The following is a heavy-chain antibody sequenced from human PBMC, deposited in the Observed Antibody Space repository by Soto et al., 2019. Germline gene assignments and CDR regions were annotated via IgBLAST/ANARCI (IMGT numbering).Heavy chain of an antibody. D-gene: IGHD5-12*01. CDR3: ARDWHIVATLVNSGGLGY. CDR2: IWYDGSNK. V-gene: IGHV3-33*01. Sequence: GGSLRLSCAASGFTFSSYGMHWVRQAPGKGLEWVAVIWYDGSNKYYADSVKGRFTISRDNSKNTLYLQMNSLRAEDTAVYYCARDWHIVATLVNSGGLGYWGQGTLVTVSS. CDR1: GFTFSSYG. J-gene: IGHJ4*02.